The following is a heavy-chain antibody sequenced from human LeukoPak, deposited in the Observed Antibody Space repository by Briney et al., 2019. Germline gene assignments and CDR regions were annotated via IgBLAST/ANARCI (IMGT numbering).Heavy chain of an antibody. CDR2: INWNGGST. Sequence: PGGSLRLSCAASGFTFDDYGMSWVRQAPGKGLEWVSGINWNGGSTGYADSVKGRFTISRDNAKNSLFLQMNSLRAEDTAVYYCVTAPTRTYSVYWGQGTLVTVSS. D-gene: IGHD2-15*01. J-gene: IGHJ4*02. V-gene: IGHV3-20*04. CDR3: VTAPTRTYSVY. CDR1: GFTFDDYG.